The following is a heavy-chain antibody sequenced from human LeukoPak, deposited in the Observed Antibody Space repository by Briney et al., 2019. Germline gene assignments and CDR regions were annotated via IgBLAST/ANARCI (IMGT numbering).Heavy chain of an antibody. CDR3: ANFPSSGFDY. V-gene: IGHV3-23*01. D-gene: IGHD6-25*01. CDR1: GFTFSIYT. J-gene: IGHJ4*02. CDR2: ISDYGGRA. Sequence: GGSLRLSCAASGFTFSIYTMTWVRQTPGKGLEWVSGISDYGGRAYYADAVKGRFIISRDNSKNTLYLRMNSLSGDDTAVYYCANFPSSGFDYWGQGTLVTVSS.